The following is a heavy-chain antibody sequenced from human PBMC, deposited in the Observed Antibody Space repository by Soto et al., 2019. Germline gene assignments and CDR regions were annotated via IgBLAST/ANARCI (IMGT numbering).Heavy chain of an antibody. J-gene: IGHJ6*02. D-gene: IGHD3-3*01. V-gene: IGHV3-74*01. Sequence: VQLVESGGGLVQPGGSLRLSCAASGFTFSSYWMHWVRQAPGKGLVWVSRINSDGSSTSYADSVKGRFTISRDNAKNTLYLQMNSLRAEDTAVYYCAREFTIFGVPDPLGMDVWGQGTTVTVSS. CDR3: AREFTIFGVPDPLGMDV. CDR1: GFTFSSYW. CDR2: INSDGSST.